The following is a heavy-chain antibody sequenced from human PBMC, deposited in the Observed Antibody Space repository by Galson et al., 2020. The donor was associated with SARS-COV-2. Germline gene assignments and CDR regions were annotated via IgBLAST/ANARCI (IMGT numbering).Heavy chain of an antibody. CDR2: ISYDGSNK. CDR3: ARNVLLWFGDDY. V-gene: IGHV3-30*04. Sequence: SLKNCCAASGFTFSSHAMHWVRQAPGKGLEWVAVISYDGSNKYYADSVKGRFTISRDNSKNTLYLQMNSLRAEDTAVYYCARNVLLWFGDDYWGQGTLVTVSS. J-gene: IGHJ4*02. CDR1: GFTFSSHA. D-gene: IGHD3-10*01.